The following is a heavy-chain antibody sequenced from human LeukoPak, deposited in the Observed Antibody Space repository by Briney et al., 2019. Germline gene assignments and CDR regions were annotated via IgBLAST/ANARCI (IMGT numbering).Heavy chain of an antibody. Sequence: GASVKVSCKASGGTFSSYAISWVRQAPGQRLEWMGGIIPIFGTANYAQKFQGRVTITADESTSTAYMELSSLRSEDTAVYYCARGRRFLESNGAFDIWGQGTMATVSS. V-gene: IGHV1-69*13. CDR2: IIPIFGTA. J-gene: IGHJ3*02. CDR3: ARGRRFLESNGAFDI. CDR1: GGTFSSYA. D-gene: IGHD3-3*01.